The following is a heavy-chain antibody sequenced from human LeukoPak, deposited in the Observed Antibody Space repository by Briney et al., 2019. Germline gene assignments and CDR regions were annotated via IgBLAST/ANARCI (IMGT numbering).Heavy chain of an antibody. V-gene: IGHV3-30*18. D-gene: IGHD6-13*01. CDR1: GFTFSSFG. CDR3: AKTPYGSSGWDYFDY. Sequence: PGGSLRLSCAASGFTFSSFGMHWVRQAPGKGLEWVAFISYDGNKIFYVDSVKGRFTISRDNSKNTVYVQMNSLRAEDTAVYYCAKTPYGSSGWDYFDYWGQGTLVTVSS. CDR2: ISYDGNKI. J-gene: IGHJ4*02.